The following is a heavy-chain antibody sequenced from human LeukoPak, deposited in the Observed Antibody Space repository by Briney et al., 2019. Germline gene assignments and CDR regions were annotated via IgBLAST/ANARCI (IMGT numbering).Heavy chain of an antibody. J-gene: IGHJ1*01. V-gene: IGHV1-69*13. D-gene: IGHD6-13*01. CDR1: GGTFSSYA. Sequence: SVKVSCKASGGTFSSYAISWVRQAPGQGLEWMGGIIPIFGTANYAQKFQGGVTITADESTSTAYMELSSLRSEDTAVYYCARKAAAGTFEYFQHWGQGTLVTVSS. CDR2: IIPIFGTA. CDR3: ARKAAAGTFEYFQH.